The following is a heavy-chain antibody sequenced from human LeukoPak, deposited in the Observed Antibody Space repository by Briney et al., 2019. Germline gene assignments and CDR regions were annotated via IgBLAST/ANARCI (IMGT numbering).Heavy chain of an antibody. CDR1: GYTFTDFG. V-gene: IGHV1-18*01. J-gene: IGHJ4*02. Sequence: ASVKVSCRAFGYTFTDFGISWVRQTPGQGLAWMGWISAYNGNINYAQNLQGRVTMTTDISTSTAYMEVRSLRSEDTAVYYCVRDLGVDTTMIFFDYWGQGFVVTGPS. CDR3: VRDLGVDTTMIFFDY. CDR2: ISAYNGNI. D-gene: IGHD5-18*01.